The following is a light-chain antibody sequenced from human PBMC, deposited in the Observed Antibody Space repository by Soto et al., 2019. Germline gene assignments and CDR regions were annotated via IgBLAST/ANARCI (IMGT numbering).Light chain of an antibody. Sequence: EIVMTQSPATLSLSPGEGATLSCRASQSVTSNLAWYQQKPGQAPRLLIYGASTRATGIPARFSGSGSGTEFTLTISSLQSEDFAIYYCQQYSNWPPITFGQGTRLEIK. J-gene: IGKJ5*01. CDR3: QQYSNWPPIT. V-gene: IGKV3-15*01. CDR1: QSVTSN. CDR2: GAS.